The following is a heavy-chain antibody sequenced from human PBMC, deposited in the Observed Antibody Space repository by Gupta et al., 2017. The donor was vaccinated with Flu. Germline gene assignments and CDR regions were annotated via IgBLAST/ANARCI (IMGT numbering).Heavy chain of an antibody. V-gene: IGHV3-23*01. CDR3: AKDRQSYIH. CDR2: ISAGGDMT. J-gene: IGHJ4*02. D-gene: IGHD4-4*01. Sequence: MTWVRQAPGKGLEWVSTISAGGDMTYHAASVKGRFTISRDNSKNTLYLQMNSLRAEDTAVYYCAKDRQSYIHWGQGTLVTVSS.